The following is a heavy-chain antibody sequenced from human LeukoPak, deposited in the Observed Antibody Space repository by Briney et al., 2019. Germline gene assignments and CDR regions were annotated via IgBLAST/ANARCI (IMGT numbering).Heavy chain of an antibody. D-gene: IGHD3-3*01. CDR1: GFNFSRYW. V-gene: IGHV3-7*01. J-gene: IGHJ3*02. Sequence: GGSLRLSCAASGFNFSRYWMSWVRQAPGKGLEWVANIKQDGSEKYYVDSVKGRFTISRDNAKNSLYLQMNSLRAEDTAVYYCARVRRDFWSGYYTAPDAFDIWGQGTMVTVSS. CDR2: IKQDGSEK. CDR3: ARVRRDFWSGYYTAPDAFDI.